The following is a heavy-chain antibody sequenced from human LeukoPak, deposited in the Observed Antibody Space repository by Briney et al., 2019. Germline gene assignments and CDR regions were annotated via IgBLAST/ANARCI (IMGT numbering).Heavy chain of an antibody. CDR3: ANKWEGFGELARKAFDF. CDR1: GFNFGSYG. J-gene: IGHJ4*02. V-gene: IGHV3-30*18. CDR2: ISYDGRTR. Sequence: GRSLRLSCVASGFNFGSYGMHWVRQTPDKGLEWVAGISYDGRTRNYADSVKGRFTISRDNSKSTLYLQMNSLRPEDTAVYYCANKWEGFGELARKAFDFWGQGTLVTVSS. D-gene: IGHD3-10*01.